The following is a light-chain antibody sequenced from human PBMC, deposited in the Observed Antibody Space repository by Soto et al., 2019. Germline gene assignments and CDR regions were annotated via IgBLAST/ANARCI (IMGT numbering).Light chain of an antibody. V-gene: IGKV1-5*01. J-gene: IGKJ1*01. CDR3: QQYNSYPT. Sequence: DIQMTQPPSTLSASVGDRVTITCRASQSISSWLAWYQQKPGKAPKLLIYDASSLESGVPSRFSGSGSGTEFTLTISSLQPDDFATYYCQQYNSYPTFGQGTKVDIK. CDR1: QSISSW. CDR2: DAS.